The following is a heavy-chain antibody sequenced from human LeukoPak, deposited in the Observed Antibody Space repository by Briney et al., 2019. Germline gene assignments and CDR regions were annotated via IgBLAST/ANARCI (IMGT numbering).Heavy chain of an antibody. J-gene: IGHJ3*02. CDR3: ASLSSIVVVPAAPDAFDI. CDR2: ISSSGSTI. V-gene: IGHV3-11*04. CDR1: GFTFSDYY. D-gene: IGHD2-2*01. Sequence: GGSLRLSCAASGFTFSDYYMSWIRQAPGKGLEWGSYISSSGSTIYYADSVKGRFTISRDNAKNSLYLQMNSLRAEDTAVYYCASLSSIVVVPAAPDAFDIWGQGTMVTVSS.